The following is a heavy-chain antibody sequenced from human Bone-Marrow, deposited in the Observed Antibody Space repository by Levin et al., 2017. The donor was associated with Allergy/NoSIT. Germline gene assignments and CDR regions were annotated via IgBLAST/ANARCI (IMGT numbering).Heavy chain of an antibody. Sequence: TGGSLRLSCAASGFTFSSHWMHWVRRAPGKGLVWVARIKSDGTTTTYLDSVKGRFAISRDNANNTLYLQMNSLRAEDTAVYYCARDSERGRTMFIAWGQGTLVTVSS. CDR1: GFTFSSHW. V-gene: IGHV3-74*01. D-gene: IGHD1-1*01. CDR3: ARDSERGRTMFIA. J-gene: IGHJ5*02. CDR2: IKSDGTTT.